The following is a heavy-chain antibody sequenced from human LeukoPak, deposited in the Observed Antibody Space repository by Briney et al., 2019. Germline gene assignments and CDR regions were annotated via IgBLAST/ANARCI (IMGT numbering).Heavy chain of an antibody. CDR3: ARQGGYDFWSGYLNPHYYYYMDV. CDR1: GYSFTSYW. CDR2: IYPGDSDT. V-gene: IGHV5-51*01. Sequence: GESLKISCKGSGYSFTSYWIGWVRQMPGKGLEWMGIIYPGDSDTRYSPSFQGQVTISADKSISTAYLQWSSLKASDTAMYHCARQGGYDFWSGYLNPHYYYYMDVWAKGPRSPSP. J-gene: IGHJ6*03. D-gene: IGHD3-3*01.